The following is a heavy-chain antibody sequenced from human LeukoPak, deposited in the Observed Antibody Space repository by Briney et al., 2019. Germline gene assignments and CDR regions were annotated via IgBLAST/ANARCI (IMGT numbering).Heavy chain of an antibody. CDR2: INHSGST. CDR3: ARGPGIAVAGSYWFDP. V-gene: IGHV4-34*01. D-gene: IGHD6-19*01. J-gene: IGHJ5*02. Sequence: SETLSLTCAVYGGSFSGYYWSWIRQPPGKGLEWIGEINHSGSTNYNPALKSRVNISVDTSKNQFSLKLSSVTAADTAVYYCARGPGIAVAGSYWFDPWGQGTLVTVSS. CDR1: GGSFSGYY.